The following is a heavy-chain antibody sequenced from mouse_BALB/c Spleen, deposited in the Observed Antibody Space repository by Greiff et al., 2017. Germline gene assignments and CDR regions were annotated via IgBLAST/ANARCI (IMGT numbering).Heavy chain of an antibody. J-gene: IGHJ3*01. D-gene: IGHD2-3*01. CDR3: AREGDGPFAY. CDR1: GFTFSSFG. V-gene: IGHV5-17*02. Sequence: EVQGVESGGGLVQPGGSRKLSCAASGFTFSSFGMHWVRQAPEKGLEWVAYISSGSSTIYYADTVKGRFTISRDNPKNTLFLQMTSLRSEDTAMYYCAREGDGPFAYWGQGTLVTVSA. CDR2: ISSGSSTI.